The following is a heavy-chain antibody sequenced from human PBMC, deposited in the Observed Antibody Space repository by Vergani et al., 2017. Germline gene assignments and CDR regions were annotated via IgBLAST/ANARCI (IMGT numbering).Heavy chain of an antibody. Sequence: QVQLVESGGGVVQPGRSLRLSCAASGFTFSSYGMHWVRQAPGKGLEWVAVISYDGSNKYYADSVKGRFTISRDNSKNTLYLQMNSLRAEDTAVYYCAGWRYSSSWYRTAGYYYMDVWGKGTTVTVSS. J-gene: IGHJ6*03. V-gene: IGHV3-30*03. CDR2: ISYDGSNK. CDR1: GFTFSSYG. D-gene: IGHD6-13*01. CDR3: AGWRYSSSWYRTAGYYYMDV.